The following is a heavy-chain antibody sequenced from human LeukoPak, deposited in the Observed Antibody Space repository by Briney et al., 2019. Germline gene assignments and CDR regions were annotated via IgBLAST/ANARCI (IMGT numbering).Heavy chain of an antibody. CDR1: GFTFSFYW. J-gene: IGHJ4*02. D-gene: IGHD3-10*01. Sequence: GGSLRLSCAASGFTFSFYWMSWVRQAPGKGLEWVANIKEDGSEKFYVDSVKGRFTISRDNAKNSLYLQMTSLRAEDTALYYCARDTHLSYAAGFDCWGQGTLVTVSS. CDR2: IKEDGSEK. CDR3: ARDTHLSYAAGFDC. V-gene: IGHV3-7*01.